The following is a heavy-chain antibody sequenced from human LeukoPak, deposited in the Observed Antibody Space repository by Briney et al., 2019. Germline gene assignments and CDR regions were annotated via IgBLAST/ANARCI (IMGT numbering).Heavy chain of an antibody. CDR1: GYTFTSYG. CDR3: ARDSPYYYDSSGPPPYGMDV. D-gene: IGHD3-22*01. CDR2: ISAYNGNT. Sequence: GASVKVSCKASGYTFTSYGISWVRQAPGQGLEWMGWISAYNGNTNYAQKLQGRVTMTTDTSTSTAYMELRSLRSDDTAVYYCARDSPYYYDSSGPPPYGMDVWGQGTTVTVPS. J-gene: IGHJ6*02. V-gene: IGHV1-18*01.